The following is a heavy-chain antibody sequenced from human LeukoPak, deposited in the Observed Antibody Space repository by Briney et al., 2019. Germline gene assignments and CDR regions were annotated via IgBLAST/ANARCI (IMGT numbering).Heavy chain of an antibody. V-gene: IGHV3-74*01. D-gene: IGHD6-19*01. Sequence: PGGSLRLSCAASGFTFSNYLMHWVRQTPGKGLVWISRISTDGSFTNYADSVKGRFSISRDNAKNTLYLQMNSLRVEDTAFYYCAKDNRRHYTSGPNPDSLHWGQGALVTVSS. CDR1: GFTFSNYL. CDR3: AKDNRRHYTSGPNPDSLH. CDR2: ISTDGSFT. J-gene: IGHJ4*02.